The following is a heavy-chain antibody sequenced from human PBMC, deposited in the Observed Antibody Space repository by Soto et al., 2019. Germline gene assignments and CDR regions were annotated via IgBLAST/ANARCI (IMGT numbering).Heavy chain of an antibody. D-gene: IGHD2-2*03. CDR3: AKEDGYCSSSSCPFGLDV. CDR2: ISASGDFT. J-gene: IGHJ6*02. V-gene: IGHV3-23*01. Sequence: PGGSLRLSCVASGFIFGSYAMGWVRQAPGKGLEWVSDISASGDFTFYADSVKGRFTISRDNSKNTLYLQMNSLRADDTAVYFCAKEDGYCSSSSCPFGLDVWGQGTTVTVSS. CDR1: GFIFGSYA.